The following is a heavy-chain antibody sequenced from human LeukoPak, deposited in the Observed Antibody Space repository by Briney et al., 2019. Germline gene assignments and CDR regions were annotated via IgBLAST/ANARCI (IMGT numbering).Heavy chain of an antibody. CDR2: ISYDGSNK. D-gene: IGHD2-15*01. CDR3: AKDYGYCSGGSCYSFDY. V-gene: IGHV3-30*18. CDR1: GFTFSSYG. Sequence: GGSLRLSCAASGFTFSSYGMHWVRQAPGKGLEWVAVISYDGSNKYYADSVKGRFTISRDNSKNTLYLQMNSLRAEDTAVYYCAKDYGYCSGGSCYSFDYWAREPWSPSPQ. J-gene: IGHJ4*02.